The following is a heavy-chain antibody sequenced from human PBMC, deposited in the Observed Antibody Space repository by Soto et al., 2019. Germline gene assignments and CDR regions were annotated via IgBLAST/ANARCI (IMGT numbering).Heavy chain of an antibody. Sequence: QVHLVQSGVEVKKPGASVKVSCTAHGYNLREYGVSWLRQVPGQGFEWMGWISGDNVNRRSSQRFQDRLTMTTDTSTNTASMERRSRRSDDTAVFFCGREGQQLAQEQYFQFTGGDVWGQGTSVTVSS. CDR1: GYNLREYG. CDR3: GREGQQLAQEQYFQFTGGDV. V-gene: IGHV1-18*01. J-gene: IGHJ6*02. CDR2: ISGDNVNR. D-gene: IGHD6-13*01.